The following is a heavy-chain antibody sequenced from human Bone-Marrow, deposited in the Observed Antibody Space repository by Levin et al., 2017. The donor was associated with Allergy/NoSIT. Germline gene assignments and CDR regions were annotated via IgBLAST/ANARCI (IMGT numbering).Heavy chain of an antibody. Sequence: GGSLRLSCAASGFTFSSYSMNWVRQAPGKGLEWVSYISSSSSTIYYADSVKGRFTISRDNAKNSLYLQMNSLRAEDTAVYYCARDGGYDLFGAFDIWGQGTMVTVSS. D-gene: IGHD5-12*01. CDR2: ISSSSSTI. CDR3: ARDGGYDLFGAFDI. J-gene: IGHJ3*02. V-gene: IGHV3-48*01. CDR1: GFTFSSYS.